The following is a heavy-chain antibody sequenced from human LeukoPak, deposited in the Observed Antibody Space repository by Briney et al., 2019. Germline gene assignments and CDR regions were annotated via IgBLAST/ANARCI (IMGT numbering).Heavy chain of an antibody. D-gene: IGHD3-10*01. CDR1: GGPISNYY. J-gene: IGHJ4*02. Sequence: SETLSLTCTVSGGPISNYYWSWIRQPPGKGLEWIGYIYYSGSTKYNPALKSRVTISVDTSKNQFSLKLSSVTAADTAVYYCASHSLRGVVYYFDYWGQGTLVTVSS. V-gene: IGHV4-59*08. CDR3: ASHSLRGVVYYFDY. CDR2: IYYSGST.